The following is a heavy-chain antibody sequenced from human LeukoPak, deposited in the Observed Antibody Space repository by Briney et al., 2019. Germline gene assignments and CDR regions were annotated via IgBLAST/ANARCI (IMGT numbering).Heavy chain of an antibody. CDR1: GFTFSSYE. Sequence: GGSLRLSCAASGFTFSSYEMNWVRQAPGKGREWVSYISSSGSTIYYADSVKGRFTISRDNAKNSLYLQMNSLRAEDTAVYYCARDRYSSSPYYYYYYMDVWGKGTTVTVSS. CDR3: ARDRYSSSPYYYYYYMDV. CDR2: ISSSGSTI. J-gene: IGHJ6*03. V-gene: IGHV3-48*03. D-gene: IGHD6-6*01.